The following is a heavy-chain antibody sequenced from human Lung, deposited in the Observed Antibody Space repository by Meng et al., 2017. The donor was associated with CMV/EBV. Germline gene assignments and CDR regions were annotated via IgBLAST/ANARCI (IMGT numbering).Heavy chain of an antibody. D-gene: IGHD3-3*01. J-gene: IGHJ4*02. CDR2: INRDGSVT. Sequence: LRLACAASGFTFSTYWMQWVRQAPGKGLVWVSRINRDGSVTGYADYVKGRFTISRDNAKNTLYLQMNSLRAEDTAVYYCTRGFLEGYWGQGTLVTVSS. CDR3: TRGFLEGY. V-gene: IGHV3-74*01. CDR1: GFTFSTYW.